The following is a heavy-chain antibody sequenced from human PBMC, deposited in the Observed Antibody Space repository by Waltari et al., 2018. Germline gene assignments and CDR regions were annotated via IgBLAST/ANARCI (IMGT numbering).Heavy chain of an antibody. CDR1: GGSISSHY. Sequence: QVQLQESGPGLVKPSETLSLTCTVSGGSISSHYWSWIRQPPGKGLEWIGYIYYSGSTYYNPSLKSRVTISVDTSKNQFSLKLSSVTAADTAVYYCARRGSSGWFDPWGQGTLGTVSS. V-gene: IGHV4-59*08. CDR3: ARRGSSGWFDP. J-gene: IGHJ5*02. D-gene: IGHD6-6*01. CDR2: IYYSGST.